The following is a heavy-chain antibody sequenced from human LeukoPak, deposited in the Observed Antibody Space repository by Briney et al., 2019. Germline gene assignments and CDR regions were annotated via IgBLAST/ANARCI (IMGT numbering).Heavy chain of an antibody. V-gene: IGHV3-48*04. CDR3: ARDGGGPYYYDSSGYSDY. CDR1: GFTFSTYA. Sequence: VKLGGSLRLSCAASGFTFSTYAMSWVRQAPGKGLEWVSYISSSSSTIYYADSVKGRFTISRDNAKNSLYLQMNSLRAEDTAVYYCARDGGGPYYYDSSGYSDYWGQGTLVTVSS. D-gene: IGHD3-22*01. CDR2: ISSSSSTI. J-gene: IGHJ4*02.